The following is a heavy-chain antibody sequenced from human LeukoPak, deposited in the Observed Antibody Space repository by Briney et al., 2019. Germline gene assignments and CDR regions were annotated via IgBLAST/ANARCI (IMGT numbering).Heavy chain of an antibody. D-gene: IGHD4-17*01. Sequence: ASVTVSCKASGYTFISYGISWVGQAPGQGLEWMGWINAYNGNTNYAQKFQGRITMTTDTSTSTAYMELRSLRSDDTAVYYCARDPSTVTTLYNWFDPWGQGTLVTVSS. CDR2: INAYNGNT. V-gene: IGHV1-18*01. J-gene: IGHJ5*02. CDR1: GYTFISYG. CDR3: ARDPSTVTTLYNWFDP.